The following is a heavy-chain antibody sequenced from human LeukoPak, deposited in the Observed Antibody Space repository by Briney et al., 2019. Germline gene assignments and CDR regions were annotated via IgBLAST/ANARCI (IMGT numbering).Heavy chain of an antibody. J-gene: IGHJ5*02. CDR2: IYYSGST. Sequence: SETLSLTCTVSGGSISSYYWSLIRQPPGKGLEWIGYIYYSGSTNYNPSLKSRVTMSVDTSKNQFSLKLSSVTAADTAVYYCARDHLIYYDSSGYYYGYNWFDPWGQGTLVTVSS. V-gene: IGHV4-59*12. D-gene: IGHD3-22*01. CDR3: ARDHLIYYDSSGYYYGYNWFDP. CDR1: GGSISSYY.